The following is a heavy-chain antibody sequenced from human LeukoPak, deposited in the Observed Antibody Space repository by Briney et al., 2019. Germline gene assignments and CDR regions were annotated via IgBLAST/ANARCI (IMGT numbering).Heavy chain of an antibody. Sequence: SETLSLTCTVSGYSISSGYYWGWIRQPPGKGLEWIGSIYHSGSTYYNPSLKSRVTISVDTSKNQFSLKLSSVTAADTAVYYCARSQWLAHFDYWGQGTLVTVSS. D-gene: IGHD6-19*01. CDR1: GYSISSGYY. CDR2: IYHSGST. CDR3: ARSQWLAHFDY. J-gene: IGHJ4*02. V-gene: IGHV4-38-2*02.